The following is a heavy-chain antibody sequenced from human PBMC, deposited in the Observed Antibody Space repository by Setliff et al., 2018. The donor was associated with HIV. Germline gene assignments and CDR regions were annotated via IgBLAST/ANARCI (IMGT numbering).Heavy chain of an antibody. Sequence: PSETLSLTCAVSGYSISSGYYWGWIRQPPGKGLEWIGSIYHSGSTYYNPSLMSRVTISVDTSKNQFSLKLRAVTAADRAVYYCARQWRDQYNSGVSTEYFQHWGLGTLVTVSS. D-gene: IGHD3-22*01. CDR1: GYSISSGYY. CDR2: IYHSGST. V-gene: IGHV4-38-2*01. J-gene: IGHJ1*01. CDR3: ARQWRDQYNSGVSTEYFQH.